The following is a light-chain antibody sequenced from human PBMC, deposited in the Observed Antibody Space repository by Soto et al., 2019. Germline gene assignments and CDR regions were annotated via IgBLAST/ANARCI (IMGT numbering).Light chain of an antibody. CDR1: QSVSSY. CDR2: DAS. Sequence: EIVLTQSPVTLSLSPGERATLSCRASQSVSSYLVWYQQKPGQAPRLLIYDASNRATGIPARFSGSGSGTEVTLPISSLEPEDFAVYYCQQHSNWQITFGGGTKVEIK. J-gene: IGKJ4*01. V-gene: IGKV3-11*01. CDR3: QQHSNWQIT.